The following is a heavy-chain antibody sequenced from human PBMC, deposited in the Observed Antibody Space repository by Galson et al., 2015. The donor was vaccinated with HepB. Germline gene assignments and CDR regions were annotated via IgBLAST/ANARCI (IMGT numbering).Heavy chain of an antibody. J-gene: IGHJ4*02. D-gene: IGHD2-2*01. Sequence: SLRLFCAASGFAFGTHSMTWVRQAPGKGLQWVSTITAGGRTTYAESVTGRFTVSRDNSNNRVYLQMNSLRVADTAVYYCAKGTERRLTTMTSHNYFDHWGRGALVTVSS. CDR2: ITAGGRT. V-gene: IGHV3-23*01. CDR3: AKGTERRLTTMTSHNYFDH. CDR1: GFAFGTHS.